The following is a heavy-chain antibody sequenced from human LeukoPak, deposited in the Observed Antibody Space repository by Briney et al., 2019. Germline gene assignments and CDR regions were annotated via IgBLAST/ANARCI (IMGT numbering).Heavy chain of an antibody. Sequence: ASVKVSCKASGYTFTSYYMHWVRQAPGQGLEWMGIINPSGGSTSYAQKFQGRVTMTRDMSTSTVYMELSSPRSEDTAVYYCARQRTYYDSSEADSYYFDYWGQGTLVTVSS. CDR2: INPSGGST. V-gene: IGHV1-46*01. D-gene: IGHD3-22*01. J-gene: IGHJ4*02. CDR3: ARQRTYYDSSEADSYYFDY. CDR1: GYTFTSYY.